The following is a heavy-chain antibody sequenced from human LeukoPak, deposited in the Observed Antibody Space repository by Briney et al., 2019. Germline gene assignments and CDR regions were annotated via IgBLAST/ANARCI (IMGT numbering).Heavy chain of an antibody. CDR2: MSPNSGNT. CDR3: ARGVDAGVDY. D-gene: IGHD7-27*01. V-gene: IGHV1-8*01. CDR1: GYTFNSYD. Sequence: GASVKVSCTASGYTFNSYDMNWVRQATGQGLEWMGWMSPNSGNTGYAQKFQGRVTMTRDSSTSTAFIELSSLTSEDTAMYFCARGVDAGVDYWGQGTLVTVSS. J-gene: IGHJ4*02.